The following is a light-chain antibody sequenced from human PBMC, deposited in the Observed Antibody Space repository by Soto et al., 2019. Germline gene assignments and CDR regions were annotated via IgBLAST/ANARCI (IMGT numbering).Light chain of an antibody. Sequence: QSVLTQPPSVSGAPGQRVTISCTGSSSNIGAGYDVHWYHQLPGTAPKLLIYGNSNRPSGVPDRFSRSKSGTSAPLAITGVQAEDEADDYHPSHDSSRSGPRFGRGTHLTVL. CDR3: PSHDSSRSGPR. CDR1: SSNIGAGYD. CDR2: GNS. J-gene: IGLJ7*01. V-gene: IGLV1-40*01.